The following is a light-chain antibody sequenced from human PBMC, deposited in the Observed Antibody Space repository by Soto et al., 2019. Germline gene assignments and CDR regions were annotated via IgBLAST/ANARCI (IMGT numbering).Light chain of an antibody. CDR2: RNN. CDR1: SSNIGSNY. Sequence: LTQPPSASGTPGQRVTISCSGSSSNIGSNYVYWYQQLPGTAPKLLIYRNNQRPSGVPDRFSGSKSGTSASLAISGLRSEDEADYYCAAWDDSLSGVVFGGGTQLTVL. J-gene: IGLJ2*01. V-gene: IGLV1-47*01. CDR3: AAWDDSLSGVV.